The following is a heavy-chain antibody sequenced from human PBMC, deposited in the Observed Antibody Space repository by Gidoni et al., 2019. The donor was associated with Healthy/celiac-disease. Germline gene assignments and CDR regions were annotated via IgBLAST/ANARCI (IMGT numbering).Heavy chain of an antibody. CDR1: GGSISSGSYY. J-gene: IGHJ6*02. CDR2: IYTSGST. V-gene: IGHV4-61*02. D-gene: IGHD5-12*01. Sequence: QVQLQESGPGLVKPSQTLSLTCTVSGGSISSGSYYWSWIRQPAGKGLEWIGRIYTSGSTNYNPSLKSRVTMSVDTSKNQFSLKLSSVTAADTAVYYCARDHRDGYNSDYYGMDVWGQGTTVTVSS. CDR3: ARDHRDGYNSDYYGMDV.